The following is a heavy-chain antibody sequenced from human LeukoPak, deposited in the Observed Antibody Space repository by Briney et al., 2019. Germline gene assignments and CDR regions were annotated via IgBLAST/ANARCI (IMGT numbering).Heavy chain of an antibody. Sequence: PGGSLRLSCAASGFTFSSYGMHWVRQAPGKGLEWVAVISYDGSNKYYADSVKGRFTISRDNSKNTLYLQMNSLRAEDTAVYYCAKFSSLAYCGGDCSKSDYWGQGTLVTVSS. CDR1: GFTFSSYG. D-gene: IGHD2-21*02. CDR2: ISYDGSNK. CDR3: AKFSSLAYCGGDCSKSDY. V-gene: IGHV3-30*18. J-gene: IGHJ4*02.